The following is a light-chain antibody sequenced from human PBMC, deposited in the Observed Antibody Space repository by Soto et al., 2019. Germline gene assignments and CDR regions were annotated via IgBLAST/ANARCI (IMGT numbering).Light chain of an antibody. CDR2: AAS. CDR3: QKYNSAPLT. Sequence: QISQSASSVSASVGDRVTITCRASQGISNYLAWYQQKPGTVPKLLISAASTLQTGVPSRFSGSGSGTDFTLTISSLQPEDVATYYCQKYNSAPLTFGGGTKVDIK. J-gene: IGKJ4*01. V-gene: IGKV1-27*01. CDR1: QGISNY.